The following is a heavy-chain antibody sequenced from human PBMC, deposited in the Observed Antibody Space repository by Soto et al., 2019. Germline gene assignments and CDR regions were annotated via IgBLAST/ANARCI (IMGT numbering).Heavy chain of an antibody. J-gene: IGHJ1*01. V-gene: IGHV3-7*03. CDR3: SRDKHEYAM. CDR1: GFSFSSYW. D-gene: IGHD2-8*01. CDR2: IKQDGIEK. Sequence: PGGSLRLSCAASGFSFSSYWMSWVRQAPGKGLEWVAGIKQDGIEKYYLASVKGRFTISRDNARNTLYLQLSSLRAADTAVYYCSRDKHEYAMWGQGTRVTVSS.